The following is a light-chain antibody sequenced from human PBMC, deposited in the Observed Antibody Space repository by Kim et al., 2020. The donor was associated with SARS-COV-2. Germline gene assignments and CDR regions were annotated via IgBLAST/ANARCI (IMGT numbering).Light chain of an antibody. J-gene: IGKJ2*03. CDR3: QQYDHWPPYS. V-gene: IGKV3-15*01. Sequence: VSPREIITLSCRASQSVNSHLAREQQKPGQAPRLLIYGASTRATGIPVRFSGSGSGTEFTLTISSLQSEDFAVYYCQQYDHWPPYSFGQGTKLEI. CDR1: QSVNSH. CDR2: GAS.